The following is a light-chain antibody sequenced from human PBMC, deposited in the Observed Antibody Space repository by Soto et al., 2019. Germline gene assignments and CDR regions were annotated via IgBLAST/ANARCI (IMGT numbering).Light chain of an antibody. Sequence: DIQMTQSPSTLSASVGDRVTITCRASQSIGRFLAWYQHQPGKAPKLLIYDASTLESGVPSRFSGTGSGTEFXFSITSLQPEDFGTYYCQQCYMGWTFGQGXKX. CDR3: QQCYMGWT. J-gene: IGKJ1*01. CDR1: QSIGRF. CDR2: DAS. V-gene: IGKV1-5*01.